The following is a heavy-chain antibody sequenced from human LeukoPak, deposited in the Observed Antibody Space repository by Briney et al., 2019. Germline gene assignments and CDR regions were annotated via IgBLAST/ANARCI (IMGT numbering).Heavy chain of an antibody. Sequence: GGSLRLSCAASGFTFSRHWMTWVRQAAGKGLEWVAYIKHDGSEKYYVDSVKGRFTISRDNAKNSLYLQMNSLRAEDTAVYYCARDVAAMIVVAGDAFDIWGQGTMVTVSS. CDR2: IKHDGSEK. J-gene: IGHJ3*02. V-gene: IGHV3-7*01. CDR3: ARDVAAMIVVAGDAFDI. CDR1: GFTFSRHW. D-gene: IGHD3-22*01.